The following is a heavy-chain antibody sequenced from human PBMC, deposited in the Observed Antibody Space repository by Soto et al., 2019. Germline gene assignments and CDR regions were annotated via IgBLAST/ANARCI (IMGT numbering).Heavy chain of an antibody. CDR2: ISGSGGST. CDR1: GFTFSSYA. D-gene: IGHD2-21*01. J-gene: IGHJ4*02. V-gene: IGHV3-23*01. Sequence: LRLSCAASGFTFSSYAMSWVRQAPGKGLEWVSAISGSGGSTYYADSVKGRFTISRDNSKNTLYLQMNSLRAEDTAVYYCASWGHIVPVSPTDFDHWGEGTLVTVSS. CDR3: ASWGHIVPVSPTDFDH.